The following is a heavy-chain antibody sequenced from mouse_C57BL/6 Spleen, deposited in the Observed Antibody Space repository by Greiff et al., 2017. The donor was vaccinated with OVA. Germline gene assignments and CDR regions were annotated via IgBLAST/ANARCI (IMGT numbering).Heavy chain of an antibody. CDR3: AREDGEDGFRYYAMDY. D-gene: IGHD2-3*01. V-gene: IGHV1-81*01. CDR1: GYTFTSYG. Sequence: QVQLQQSGAELARPGASVKLSCTASGYTFTSYGISWVKQTTGQGLEWIGEIYPRSGNTYYNEKSKGKATLTADKSSSTAYMELRSLTSEDSAVYVCAREDGEDGFRYYAMDYWGQGTSVTVSS. CDR2: IYPRSGNT. J-gene: IGHJ4*01.